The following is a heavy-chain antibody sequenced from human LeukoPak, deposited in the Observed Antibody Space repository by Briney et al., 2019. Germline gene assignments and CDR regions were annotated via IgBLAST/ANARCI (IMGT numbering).Heavy chain of an antibody. CDR1: GFTVSTKS. V-gene: IGHV3-53*01. Sequence: GGALRLSCTVSGFTVSTKSMSWLRPAPGKELEWVSFIYSDNTHYSDSVKGRFTISRDNSKNTLYLKMNSLRAEDTAVYYCARGAGAYSHPYDYWGQGTLVTVSS. D-gene: IGHD4/OR15-4a*01. CDR2: IYSDNT. J-gene: IGHJ4*02. CDR3: ARGAGAYSHPYDY.